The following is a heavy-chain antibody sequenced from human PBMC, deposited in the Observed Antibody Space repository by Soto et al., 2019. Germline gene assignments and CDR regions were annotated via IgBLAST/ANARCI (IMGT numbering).Heavy chain of an antibody. CDR2: IYYSGST. CDR3: ARDSRGNVLRFLEWLPPGYYGMDV. D-gene: IGHD3-3*01. Sequence: SETLSLTCTVSGGSISSSSYYWGWIRQPPGKGLEWIGSIYYSGSTYYNPSLKSRVTISVDTSKNQFSLKLSSVTAADTAVYYCARDSRGNVLRFLEWLPPGYYGMDVWGQGTTVTVSS. J-gene: IGHJ6*02. V-gene: IGHV4-39*07. CDR1: GGSISSSSYY.